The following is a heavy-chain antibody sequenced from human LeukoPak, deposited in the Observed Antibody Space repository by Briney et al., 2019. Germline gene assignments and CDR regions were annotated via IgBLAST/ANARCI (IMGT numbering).Heavy chain of an antibody. D-gene: IGHD6-13*01. CDR3: AKDKGGAAAAGTYGGMDV. CDR2: ISWNSGSI. J-gene: IGHJ6*02. Sequence: PGRSLRLSCAASGFTFDDCAMHWVRQAPGKGLEWVSAISWNSGSIGYADSVKGRFTISRDNAKNSLYLQMNSLRAEDTALYYCAKDKGGAAAAGTYGGMDVWGQGTTVTVSS. V-gene: IGHV3-9*01. CDR1: GFTFDDCA.